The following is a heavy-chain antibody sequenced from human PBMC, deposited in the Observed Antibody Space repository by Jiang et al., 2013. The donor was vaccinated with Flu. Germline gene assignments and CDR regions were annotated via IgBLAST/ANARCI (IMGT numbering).Heavy chain of an antibody. CDR3: ARGGIQLFRTYYFDY. Sequence: GSGLVKPSETLSLTCTVSGGSISSYYWSWIRQPPGKGLEWIGYIYYSGSTNYNPSLKSRVTISVDTSKNQFSLKLSSVTAADTAVYYCARGGIQLFRTYYFDYWGQGTLVTVSS. CDR1: GGSISSYY. J-gene: IGHJ4*02. D-gene: IGHD5-18*01. V-gene: IGHV4-59*01. CDR2: IYYSGST.